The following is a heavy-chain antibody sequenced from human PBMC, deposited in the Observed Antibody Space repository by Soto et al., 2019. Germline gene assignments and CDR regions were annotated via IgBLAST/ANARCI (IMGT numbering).Heavy chain of an antibody. J-gene: IGHJ5*02. Sequence: QVQLQESGPGLVKPSETLSLTCTVSGGSISSYCWSWIRQPPGKGLEWIGYIDYSGSTSYNPSRKSRVTISLDTSKNQFSLRLSSETAADTAVYHCARGGDSTGRYNWFDPWGQGTLVTVSS. V-gene: IGHV4-59*01. CDR1: GGSISSYC. CDR2: IDYSGST. CDR3: ARGGDSTGRYNWFDP. D-gene: IGHD6-19*01.